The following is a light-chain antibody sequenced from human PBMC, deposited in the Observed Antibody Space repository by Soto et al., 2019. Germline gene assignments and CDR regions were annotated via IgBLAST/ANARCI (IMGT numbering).Light chain of an antibody. CDR1: TSDVGGYNY. CDR3: LSKTRSISEV. CDR2: EVS. Sequence: QSVLTQPASVSGSPGQSITISCTGTTSDVGGYNYVSWYQQHPGKVPKLLIHEVSNRPSGVSNRFSGSQSGNTASLTISGLQAEDAAHYHCLSKTRSISEVLGPGTKGTVL. J-gene: IGLJ1*01. V-gene: IGLV2-14*01.